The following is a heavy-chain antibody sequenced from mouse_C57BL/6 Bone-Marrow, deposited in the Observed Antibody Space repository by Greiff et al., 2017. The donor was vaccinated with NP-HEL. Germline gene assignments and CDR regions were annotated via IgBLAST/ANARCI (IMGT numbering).Heavy chain of an antibody. D-gene: IGHD2-3*01. CDR1: GYTFTDYY. J-gene: IGHJ4*01. Sequence: EVQLQQSGPVLVKPGASVKMSCKASGYTFTDYYMNWVKQSHGKSLEWIGVINPYNGGTSYNQKFKGKATLTVDKSSSTAYMELNSLTSEDSAVYYCARCDGYHYYAMDDWGQGTSVTVSS. CDR2: INPYNGGT. V-gene: IGHV1-19*01. CDR3: ARCDGYHYYAMDD.